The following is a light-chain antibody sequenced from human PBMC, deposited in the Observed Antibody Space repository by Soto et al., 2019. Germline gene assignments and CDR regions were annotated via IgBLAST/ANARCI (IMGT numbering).Light chain of an antibody. V-gene: IGLV1-40*01. CDR3: QSYDSSLSAYV. CDR2: ENT. Sequence: QSVLPQPPSVSGAPGQMVTISCTGSSSNIGGGYDVHWYQHLPGTAPKLLIYENTNRPSGVPDRFSGSKSGTSASLAITGLQAEDEADYYCQSYDSSLSAYVFGTGTKVTVL. J-gene: IGLJ1*01. CDR1: SSNIGGGYD.